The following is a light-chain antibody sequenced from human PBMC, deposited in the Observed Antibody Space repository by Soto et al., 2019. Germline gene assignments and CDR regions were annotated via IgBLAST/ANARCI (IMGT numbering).Light chain of an antibody. Sequence: DIQMTQSPSAMSASVGDRVTITCRASRGITNYVAWFQQKPGQVPKRLIYAASSLQRGVPPRFSGSGSGTEFTLTISSLQPEDFATYYCQKYDSVPFTFGPGTKVEIK. J-gene: IGKJ3*01. CDR3: QKYDSVPFT. CDR1: RGITNY. CDR2: AAS. V-gene: IGKV1-17*03.